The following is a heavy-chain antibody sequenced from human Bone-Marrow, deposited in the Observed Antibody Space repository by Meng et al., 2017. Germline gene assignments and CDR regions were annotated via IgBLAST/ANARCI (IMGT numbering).Heavy chain of an antibody. CDR3: ARAQSGDYNSSGYYTYFDY. D-gene: IGHD3-22*01. CDR1: GGSISSSSYY. Sequence: SETLSLTCTVSGGSISSSSYYWGWVRQPPGKGLEWIGNIFYSGSTYYTPSLKSRVTISVDTSKNQFSLKLTSVTAADTAVYYCARAQSGDYNSSGYYTYFDYWGQGTLVTVSS. CDR2: IFYSGST. V-gene: IGHV4-39*07. J-gene: IGHJ4*02.